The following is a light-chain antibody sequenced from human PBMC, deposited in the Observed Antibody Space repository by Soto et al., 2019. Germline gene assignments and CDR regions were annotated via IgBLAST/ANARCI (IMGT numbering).Light chain of an antibody. CDR2: SAS. CDR3: QQYVIWPPTFT. CDR1: QSVSSN. Sequence: EIVMTQSPATLSVSPGERVTLSCRASQSVSSNLAWYQQKPGHAPRLLIYSASTRATGIPARFSGSGSGTEFTLAITSLQSEDFAVYFCQQYVIWPPTFTFGQGTKLEIK. J-gene: IGKJ2*01. V-gene: IGKV3-15*01.